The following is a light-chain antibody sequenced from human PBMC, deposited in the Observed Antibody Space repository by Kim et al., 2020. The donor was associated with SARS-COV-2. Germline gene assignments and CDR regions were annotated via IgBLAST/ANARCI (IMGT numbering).Light chain of an antibody. CDR3: LQHKCYPPT. CDR1: QDISNY. Sequence: DIQMTQSPSAMSASVGDRVTITCRASQDISNYLVWFQQKPGEVPKRLIFAAATLQSGVPSRFRGSASGTEFTLTISSLQPEDFATYYCLQHKCYPPTFGQGTKVDIK. J-gene: IGKJ1*01. V-gene: IGKV1-17*03. CDR2: AAA.